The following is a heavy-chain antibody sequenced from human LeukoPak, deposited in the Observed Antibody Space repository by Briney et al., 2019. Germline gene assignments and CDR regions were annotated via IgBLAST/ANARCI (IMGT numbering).Heavy chain of an antibody. CDR3: ARGEDTAMASLDY. CDR2: IIPIFGTA. D-gene: IGHD5-18*01. Sequence: SVKVSCKASGGTFSSYAISWVRQAPGQGLEWMGGIIPIFGTANYAQKFQGRVTITMDESTSTAYMELSSLRSEDTAVYYCARGEDTAMASLDYWGQGTLVTVSS. V-gene: IGHV1-69*05. J-gene: IGHJ4*02. CDR1: GGTFSSYA.